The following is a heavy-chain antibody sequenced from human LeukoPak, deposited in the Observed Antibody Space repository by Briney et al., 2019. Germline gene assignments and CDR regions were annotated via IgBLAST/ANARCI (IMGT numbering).Heavy chain of an antibody. CDR1: GFTFSSYD. CDR3: AKDLTVVEAADWFDP. V-gene: IGHV3-23*01. CDR2: ISGSGGRT. J-gene: IGHJ5*02. Sequence: GGSLRLSCAASGFTFSSYDMSWVRQASGKGLEWVSSISGSGGRTYYADSVTGRFTISRDNSKNTLYLQMNSLRVDDTAVYYCAKDLTVVEAADWFDPWDQGSLVTVSS. D-gene: IGHD2-15*01.